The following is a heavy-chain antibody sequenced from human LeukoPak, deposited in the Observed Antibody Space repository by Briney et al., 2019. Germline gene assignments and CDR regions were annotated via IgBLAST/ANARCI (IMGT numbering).Heavy chain of an antibody. CDR3: EIGTGYSRPFDY. V-gene: IGHV1-2*02. CDR2: INPNSGGT. J-gene: IGHJ4*02. CDR1: GYTYTGYY. Sequence: ASVKVSCEASGYTYTGYYMHGVRQAPGQGLEWMGWINPNSGGTNYAQKFQGRVTMTRDTSISTAYMELSRLRSDDTAVYYCEIGTGYSRPFDYWGQGTLVTVSS. D-gene: IGHD6-13*01.